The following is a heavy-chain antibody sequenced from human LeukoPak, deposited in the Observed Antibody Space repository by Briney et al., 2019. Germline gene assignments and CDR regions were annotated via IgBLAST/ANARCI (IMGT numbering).Heavy chain of an antibody. V-gene: IGHV4-38-2*01. Sequence: SETLSLTCAVSGYSISCGYYRGWIRQPPGKGLEWIGSIYHSGSTYYNPSLKSRVTITVDTSKNQFSLKLSSVTAADTAVYYCARRQLGRVSAAGTYYFDYWGQGTLVTVSS. D-gene: IGHD6-13*01. CDR2: IYHSGST. CDR1: GYSISCGYY. CDR3: ARRQLGRVSAAGTYYFDY. J-gene: IGHJ4*02.